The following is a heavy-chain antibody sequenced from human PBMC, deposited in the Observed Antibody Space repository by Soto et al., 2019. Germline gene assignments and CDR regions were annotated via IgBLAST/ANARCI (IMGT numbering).Heavy chain of an antibody. J-gene: IGHJ4*02. D-gene: IGHD4-17*01. CDR3: ARGSRYGDY. CDR2: ISGSGGST. CDR1: GFTFSSYA. V-gene: IGHV3-23*01. Sequence: GGSLRLSCAASGFTFSSYAMSWVRQAPGKGLEWVSAISGSGGSTYYADSVKGRFTISRDNAKNTLYLQMNGLRAEDSAVYYCARGSRYGDYWGQGTLVTVSS.